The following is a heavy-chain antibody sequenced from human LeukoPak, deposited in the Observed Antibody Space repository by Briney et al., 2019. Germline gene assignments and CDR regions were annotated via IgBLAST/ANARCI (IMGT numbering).Heavy chain of an antibody. CDR2: ISYDGSNK. D-gene: IGHD5-18*01. CDR1: GFTFSSYG. Sequence: SGGSLRLSCAASGFTFSSYGMHWVRQAPGKGLEWVAVISYDGSNKYYADSVKGRFTISRDNSKNTLYLQMNSLRAEDTAVYYCARDLDTAMAHFDYWGQGTLVTVSS. CDR3: ARDLDTAMAHFDY. V-gene: IGHV3-30*03. J-gene: IGHJ4*02.